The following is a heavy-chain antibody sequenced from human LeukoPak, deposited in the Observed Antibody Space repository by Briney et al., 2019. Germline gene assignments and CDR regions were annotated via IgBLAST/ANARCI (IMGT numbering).Heavy chain of an antibody. Sequence: ASVKVSCKASGGTFSSYAISWVRQAPGQGLEWMGGIIPIFGTANYAQKFQGRVTITADESTSTAYMELSSLRSEDTAVYYCARSETELYYFDYWGQGTLVTVSS. J-gene: IGHJ4*02. V-gene: IGHV1-69*13. D-gene: IGHD3-10*01. CDR1: GGTFSSYA. CDR2: IIPIFGTA. CDR3: ARSETELYYFDY.